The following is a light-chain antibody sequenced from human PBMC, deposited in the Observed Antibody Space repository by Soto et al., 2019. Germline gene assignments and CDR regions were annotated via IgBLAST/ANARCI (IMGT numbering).Light chain of an antibody. CDR2: GNT. V-gene: IGLV1-40*01. J-gene: IGLJ2*01. Sequence: QSVLTQPPSVSGAPGQRVTISCTGSRSNIGAGYDVHWYQQLPGTAPKLLIYGNTNRPSGVPDRFSGSKSGTSASLAITGLQSEDEADYYCRSYDSSLSGRGGVFGGGTKLTVL. CDR1: RSNIGAGYD. CDR3: RSYDSSLSGRGGV.